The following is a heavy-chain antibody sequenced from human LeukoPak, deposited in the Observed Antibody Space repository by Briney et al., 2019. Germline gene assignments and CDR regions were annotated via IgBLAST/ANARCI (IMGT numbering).Heavy chain of an antibody. CDR3: AREDSSSSDFDY. J-gene: IGHJ4*02. V-gene: IGHV4-4*08. Sequence: PSETLSLTCTVSGGSISSYYWSWIRQPPGKGLEWIGYVYYSGSTNYNPSLKSRVTISVDTSKNQFSLKLSSVTAADTAVYYCAREDSSSSDFDYWGQGTLVTVSS. D-gene: IGHD6-13*01. CDR2: VYYSGST. CDR1: GGSISSYY.